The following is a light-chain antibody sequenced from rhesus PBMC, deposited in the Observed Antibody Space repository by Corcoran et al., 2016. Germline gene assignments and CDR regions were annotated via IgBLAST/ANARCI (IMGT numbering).Light chain of an antibody. J-gene: IGKJ3*01. CDR3: VQYRSSPFT. CDR1: QGISSW. CDR2: KAS. V-gene: IGKV1-22*01. Sequence: DIQMTQSPSSLSASVGDTVTITCQASQGISSWLAWYQQKPGKAPKLLIYKASSLQSGVPSRFSGSGSGTDFTLSISSLQPEDFATYYCVQYRSSPFTFGPGTKLDIK.